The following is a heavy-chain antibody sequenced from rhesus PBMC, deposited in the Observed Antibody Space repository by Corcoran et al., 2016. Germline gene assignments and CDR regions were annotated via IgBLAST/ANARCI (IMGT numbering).Heavy chain of an antibody. CDR1: GGSISDDYY. CDR3: ARAGQWVQGFDY. J-gene: IGHJ4*01. Sequence: QVQLQESGPGLVKPSETLSLTCAVSGGSISDDYYWSWIRQPPGKGLEWIWYIYGSGGGTNYNHSLKNRVTMSIDTSKNQFSLKLSSVTAADTAVYYCARAGQWVQGFDYWGQGVLVTVSS. D-gene: IGHD5-24*01. CDR2: IYGSGGGT. V-gene: IGHV4-106*01.